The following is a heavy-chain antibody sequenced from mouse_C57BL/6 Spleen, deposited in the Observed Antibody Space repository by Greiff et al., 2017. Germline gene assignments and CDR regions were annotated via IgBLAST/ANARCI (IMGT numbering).Heavy chain of an antibody. CDR2: ISSGSSTI. V-gene: IGHV5-17*01. CDR1: GFTFSDYG. J-gene: IGHJ2*01. CDR3: AREDYSRTLDY. D-gene: IGHD1-1*01. Sequence: EVKLQASGGGLVKPGGSLKLSCAASGFTFSDYGMPWVRQAPEKGLEWVAYISSGSSTIYYAETVKGRFTISRDNAKNTLFLQMTSLRSEDTAMYYCAREDYSRTLDYWGQGTTLTVSS.